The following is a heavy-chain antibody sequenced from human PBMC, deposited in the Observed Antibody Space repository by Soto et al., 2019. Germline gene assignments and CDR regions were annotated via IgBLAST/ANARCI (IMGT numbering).Heavy chain of an antibody. V-gene: IGHV3-30*18. CDR3: AKDGLSSINWNRRDFDY. CDR1: GFTFSSYG. Sequence: GGSLRLSCAASGFTFSSYGMHWVRQAPGKGLEWVAVISYDGSNKYYADSVKGRFTISRDNSKNTLYLQMNSLRAEDTAVYYCAKDGLSSINWNRRDFDYWGQGTLVTVSS. D-gene: IGHD1-1*01. CDR2: ISYDGSNK. J-gene: IGHJ4*02.